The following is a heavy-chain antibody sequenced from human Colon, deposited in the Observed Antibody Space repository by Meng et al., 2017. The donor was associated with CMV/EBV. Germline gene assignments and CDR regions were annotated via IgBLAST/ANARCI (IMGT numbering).Heavy chain of an antibody. CDR2: IRYDGSNK. D-gene: IGHD5/OR15-5a*01. CDR3: AKGPSAVYPV. J-gene: IGHJ4*02. Sequence: GESLKISCAASGFTFSSYGMHWVRQAPDKGLEWVAFIRYDGSNKYYADSVKGRFTISRDNSKNTLYLQMNSLRAEDTAVYYCAKGPSAVYPVWGQGTLVTVSS. CDR1: GFTFSSYG. V-gene: IGHV3-30*02.